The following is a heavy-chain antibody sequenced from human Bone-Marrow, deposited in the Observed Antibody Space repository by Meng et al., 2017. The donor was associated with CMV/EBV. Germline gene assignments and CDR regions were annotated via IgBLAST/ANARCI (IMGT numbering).Heavy chain of an antibody. D-gene: IGHD3-3*01. CDR2: INSDGSST. Sequence: ETLSLTCAASGFTFSSYWMHWVRQAPGKGLVWVSRINSDGSSTSYADSVKGRFTISRDNAKNTLYLQMNSLRAEDTAVYYCASDPAYYDFWSGYAYCFDYWGQGTLVTVSS. CDR3: ASDPAYYDFWSGYAYCFDY. J-gene: IGHJ4*02. V-gene: IGHV3-74*01. CDR1: GFTFSSYW.